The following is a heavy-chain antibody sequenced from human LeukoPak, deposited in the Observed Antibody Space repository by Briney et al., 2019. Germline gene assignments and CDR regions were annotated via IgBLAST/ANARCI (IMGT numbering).Heavy chain of an antibody. CDR1: GGSLSSGSYY. CDR2: IYYSGST. D-gene: IGHD3-10*01. J-gene: IGHJ6*04. Sequence: SETLSLTRTVSGGSLSSGSYYWSWIRQPPGKGLEWIGYIYYSGSTNYNPSLKSRVTMSVDTSKNQFSLKLSSVTAADTAVYYCARVPITYYYYGMDVWGKGTTVTVSS. V-gene: IGHV4-61*01. CDR3: ARVPITYYYYGMDV.